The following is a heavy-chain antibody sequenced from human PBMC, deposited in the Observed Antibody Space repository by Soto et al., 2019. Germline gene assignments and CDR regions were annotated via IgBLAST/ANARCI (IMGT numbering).Heavy chain of an antibody. D-gene: IGHD2-21*01. CDR2: MNPTSGNT. J-gene: IGHJ5*02. V-gene: IGHV1-8*01. CDR3: ARSDGHTFNWLDA. CDR1: GYTFTKYD. Sequence: QVQLVQSGAEVKTPGASVKVSCKASGYTFTKYDMNGVRQAPGQGLEWMGWMNPTSGNTGYAQKFQGRLTMTWDTAIGIAHMELSSLRNEDTAVYYCARSDGHTFNWLDAWGQGTLVTVSA.